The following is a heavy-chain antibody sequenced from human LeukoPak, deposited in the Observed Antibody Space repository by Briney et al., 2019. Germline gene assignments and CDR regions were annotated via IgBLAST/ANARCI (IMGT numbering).Heavy chain of an antibody. CDR2: IYTSGST. CDR1: GGSISSYY. Sequence: SETLSLTCTVPGGSISSYYWSWIRQPPGKGLEWIGRIYTSGSTNYNPSLKSRVTMSVDTSKNQFSLKLSSVTAADTAVYYCARDYDSWAYYFYYWGQGTLVTVSS. D-gene: IGHD6-13*01. V-gene: IGHV4-4*07. J-gene: IGHJ4*02. CDR3: ARDYDSWAYYFYY.